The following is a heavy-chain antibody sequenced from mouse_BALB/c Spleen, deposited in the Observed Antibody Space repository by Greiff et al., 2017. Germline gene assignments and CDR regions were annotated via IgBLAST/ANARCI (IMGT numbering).Heavy chain of an antibody. J-gene: IGHJ2*01. V-gene: IGHV1-5*01. CDR3: TRSRDPHGYDFDY. CDR1: GYTFTSYW. CDR2: IYPGNSDT. Sequence: EVQLQQSGTVLARPGASVKMSCKASGYTFTSYWMHWVKQRPGQGLEWIGAIYPGNSDTSYNQKFKGKAKLTAVTSTSTAYMELSSLTNEDSAVYYCTRSRDPHGYDFDYWGQGTTRTVSS. D-gene: IGHD2-14*01.